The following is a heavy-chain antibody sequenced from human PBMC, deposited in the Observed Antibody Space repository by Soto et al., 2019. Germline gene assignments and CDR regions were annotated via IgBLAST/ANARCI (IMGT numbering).Heavy chain of an antibody. Sequence: ASVKVSCKASGYTFTSYGISWVRQAPGQGLEWMGWISAYNGNTNYAQKIQGRVTMTTDTSTSTTNKELRSLRSDDTAVYYCARTYCSSTSCYLRGNNWFDPWGQGTLVTVSS. J-gene: IGHJ5*02. CDR1: GYTFTSYG. CDR3: ARTYCSSTSCYLRGNNWFDP. V-gene: IGHV1-18*01. CDR2: ISAYNGNT. D-gene: IGHD2-2*01.